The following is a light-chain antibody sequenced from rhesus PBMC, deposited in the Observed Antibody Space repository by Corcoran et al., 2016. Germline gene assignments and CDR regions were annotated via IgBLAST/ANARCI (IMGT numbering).Light chain of an antibody. J-gene: IGKJ3*01. Sequence: DSVMTQIPPSLPVTPGEPASISCRSSQSLLAREDGNPYLDWYLQKPGQSPPLLIFEVSNGASGDPDMYSGSGSDTDFTLKISRVEAEDVGVYYCTQALEFPFTFGPGTKLDIK. CDR2: EVS. CDR3: TQALEFPFT. CDR1: QSLLAREDGNPY. V-gene: IGKV2-104*02.